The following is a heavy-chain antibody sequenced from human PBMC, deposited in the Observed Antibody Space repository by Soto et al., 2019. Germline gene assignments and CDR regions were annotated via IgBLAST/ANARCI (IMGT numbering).Heavy chain of an antibody. CDR2: IYYSGST. J-gene: IGHJ4*02. CDR3: ARSWIQLWYLIDY. V-gene: IGHV4-59*01. D-gene: IGHD5-18*01. Sequence: QVQLQESGPGLVKPSETLSLTCTVSGGSISSYYWSWIRQPPGKGLEWIGYIYYSGSTNYNPSLNSRVTRSVDTSKNQFSLKLSSVTAADTAVYYCARSWIQLWYLIDYWGQGTLVTVSS. CDR1: GGSISSYY.